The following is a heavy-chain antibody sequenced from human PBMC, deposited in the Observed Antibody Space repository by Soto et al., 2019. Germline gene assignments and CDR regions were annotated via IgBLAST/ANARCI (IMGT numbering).Heavy chain of an antibody. CDR1: GFTFSNAW. Sequence: VQLVESGGGLVQPGGSLRLSCAASGFTFSNAWMSWVRQAPGKGLEWVGRIKSKTDGGTTDYAAPVKGRFTISRDDSKNTLYLQMNSLKTEDTAVYYCTTGYCSGGSCSYWGQGTLVTVSS. CDR2: IKSKTDGGTT. V-gene: IGHV3-15*01. CDR3: TTGYCSGGSCSY. J-gene: IGHJ4*02. D-gene: IGHD2-15*01.